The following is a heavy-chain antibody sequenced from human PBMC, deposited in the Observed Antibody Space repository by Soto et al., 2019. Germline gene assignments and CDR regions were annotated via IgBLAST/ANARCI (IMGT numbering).Heavy chain of an antibody. J-gene: IGHJ4*02. Sequence: GGSLRLSCAASGFTFSNYDMSWVRQAQGKGLEWVSTISSSDGSTYYGDSVKGRFTISRDNSKNALYLQVNSLRVEDTAIYYCTFPGIASSVKTGFDYWGQGTLVTVSS. V-gene: IGHV3-23*01. CDR2: ISSSDGST. D-gene: IGHD6-13*01. CDR3: TFPGIASSVKTGFDY. CDR1: GFTFSNYD.